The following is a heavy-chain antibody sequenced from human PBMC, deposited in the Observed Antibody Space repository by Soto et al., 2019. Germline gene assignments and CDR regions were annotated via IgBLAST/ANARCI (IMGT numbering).Heavy chain of an antibody. CDR2: ISSSDNT. D-gene: IGHD2-15*01. J-gene: IGHJ4*02. CDR1: GFTVNNKY. CDR3: ATRIIRGGLDY. V-gene: IGHV3-66*01. Sequence: VSLRLSCAVSGFTVNNKYMTWVRQAPGKGLDWVSLISSSDNTYYADSVKGRFTISRDDSKNTLYLLMNNLRAEDTAVYYCATRIIRGGLDYWGQGT.